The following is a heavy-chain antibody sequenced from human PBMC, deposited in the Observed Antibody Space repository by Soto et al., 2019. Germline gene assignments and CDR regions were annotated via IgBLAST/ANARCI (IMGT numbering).Heavy chain of an antibody. J-gene: IGHJ6*02. CDR2: IYYSGST. CDR3: ASGGITPGMDV. D-gene: IGHD1-26*01. CDR1: GGSISSSSYY. Sequence: QLQLQESGPGLVKPSETLSLTCTVSGGSISSSSYYWGWIRQPPGKGLEWIGSIYYSGSTYYNPSLKRRVTISVDTSTNQFSLKLSSVTAADTAVYYCASGGITPGMDVWGQGTTVTVSS. V-gene: IGHV4-39*01.